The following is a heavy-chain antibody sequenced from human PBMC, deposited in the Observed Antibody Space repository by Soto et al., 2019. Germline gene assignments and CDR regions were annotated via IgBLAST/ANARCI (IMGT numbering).Heavy chain of an antibody. D-gene: IGHD2-15*01. CDR3: AREENCSGGTCYSEYFHR. J-gene: IGHJ1*01. Sequence: AASVKVSCKASGYLFTAYSMHWVRLAPGQGLEWMGVVNPSGGSTKYAQNFQGRVTMTRDTSTTTIYMELSSLRSDDTAIYYCAREENCSGGTCYSEYFHRWGQGTLVTVS. V-gene: IGHV1-46*01. CDR2: VNPSGGST. CDR1: GYLFTAYS.